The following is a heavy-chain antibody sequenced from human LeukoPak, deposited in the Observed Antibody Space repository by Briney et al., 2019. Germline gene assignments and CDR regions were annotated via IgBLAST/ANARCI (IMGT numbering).Heavy chain of an antibody. CDR2: ISSSSSYI. Sequence: GGSLRLSCAASGFKFSSYGMHWVRQAPGKGLEWVASISSSSSYIYYADSVKGRFTISRDNAKNSLYLQMNSLRAEDTAVYYCARDSYSSGWPWAFDIWGQGTMVTVSS. V-gene: IGHV3-21*01. CDR1: GFKFSSYG. J-gene: IGHJ3*02. D-gene: IGHD6-19*01. CDR3: ARDSYSSGWPWAFDI.